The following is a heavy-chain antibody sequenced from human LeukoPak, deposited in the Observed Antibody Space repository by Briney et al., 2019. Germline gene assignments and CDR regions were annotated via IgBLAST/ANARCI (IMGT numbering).Heavy chain of an antibody. CDR1: GGSISSYY. CDR2: IYYIVST. J-gene: IGHJ4*02. V-gene: IGHV4-59*01. Sequence: SETLSLTCTVAGGSISSYYWSWIRQPPGKGLELIGYIYYIVSTNSHPFLKSRVTISVDTSKNQCFRKLSSVTAADTAVYYCARVRDYGSGSYYFDYWGQGTLVTVSS. CDR3: ARVRDYGSGSYYFDY. D-gene: IGHD3-10*01.